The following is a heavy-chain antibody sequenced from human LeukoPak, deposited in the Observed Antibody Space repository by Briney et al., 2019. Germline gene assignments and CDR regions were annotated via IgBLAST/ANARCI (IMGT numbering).Heavy chain of an antibody. CDR2: IYYTGTT. D-gene: IGHD1-1*01. CDR1: GGSLSSYY. Sequence: PSETLSLTCSVSGGSLSSYYWSWIRQPPGKGLEWIGYIYYTGTTNYSPSLKSRVTISVDTSKNQFSLKLSPVTDADTAVYYCARGGAYSWNWWYFEYWGQGTLVTVSS. J-gene: IGHJ4*02. CDR3: ARGGAYSWNWWYFEY. V-gene: IGHV4-59*01.